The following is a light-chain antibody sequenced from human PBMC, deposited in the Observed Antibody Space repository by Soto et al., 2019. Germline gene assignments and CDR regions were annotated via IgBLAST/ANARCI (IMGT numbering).Light chain of an antibody. Sequence: EIGVTQLPGTLSLSPGERTTLSCRASQSVGNNLAWYQQKPGQAPRLLIYGASTRATGIPARFSGSGSGTEFTLTISSLQSEDFAVYYCQQYNNWPPITFGQVTRLAIK. CDR1: QSVGNN. CDR3: QQYNNWPPIT. J-gene: IGKJ5*01. V-gene: IGKV3-15*01. CDR2: GAS.